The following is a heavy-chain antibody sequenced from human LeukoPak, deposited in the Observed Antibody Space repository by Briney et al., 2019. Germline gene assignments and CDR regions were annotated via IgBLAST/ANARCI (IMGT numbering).Heavy chain of an antibody. J-gene: IGHJ6*02. Sequence: ASVKVSCKASGYTFTSYYMHWVRQAPGQGLEWMGIINPSGGSTSYAQKLQGRVTMTTDTSTSTAYMELRSLRSDDTAVYYCARAGYCSGGSCYSLDYYYYGMDVWGQGTTVTVSS. CDR1: GYTFTSYY. D-gene: IGHD2-15*01. CDR2: INPSGGST. V-gene: IGHV1-46*01. CDR3: ARAGYCSGGSCYSLDYYYYGMDV.